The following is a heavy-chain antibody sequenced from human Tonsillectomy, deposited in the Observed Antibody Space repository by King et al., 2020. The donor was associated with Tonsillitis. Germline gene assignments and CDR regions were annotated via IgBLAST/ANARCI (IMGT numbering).Heavy chain of an antibody. Sequence: QLVQSGAEVKKPGASVKVSCKASGYTFTDYYMHWVRQAPGQGLEWMGGINPNSGGTNYAQKFQGRVSMTRDTSISTACMELSSLGSDDTAVYYCARGQHVDTAMVDAVFDYWGQGTLVTVSS. CDR2: INPNSGGT. V-gene: IGHV1-2*02. J-gene: IGHJ4*02. CDR3: ARGQHVDTAMVDAVFDY. CDR1: GYTFTDYY. D-gene: IGHD5-18*01.